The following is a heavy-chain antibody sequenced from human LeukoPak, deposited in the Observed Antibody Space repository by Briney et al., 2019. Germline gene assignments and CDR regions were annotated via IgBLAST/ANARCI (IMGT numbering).Heavy chain of an antibody. CDR3: AKGFPLAGTLTPTDY. V-gene: IGHV3-23*01. CDR2: ISGSGGST. D-gene: IGHD6-19*01. J-gene: IGHJ4*02. Sequence: GGSLRLSCAASGFTFSSYAMSWVRQAPGKGLEWVSAISGSGGSTYYADSEKGWFTISRDNSKNTLYLQMNSLRAEDTAVYYCAKGFPLAGTLTPTDYWGQGTLVTVSS. CDR1: GFTFSSYA.